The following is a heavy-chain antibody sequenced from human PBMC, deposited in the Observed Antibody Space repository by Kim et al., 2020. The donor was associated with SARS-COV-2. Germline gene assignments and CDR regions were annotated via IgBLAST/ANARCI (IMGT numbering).Heavy chain of an antibody. J-gene: IGHJ5*02. Sequence: SETLSLTCTVSGGSISSGGYYWSWIRQHPGKGLEWIGYIYYSGSTYYNPSLKSRVTISVDTSKNQFSLKLSSVTAADTAVYYCARADGSGLNWFDPWGQGTLFTVSS. V-gene: IGHV4-31*03. D-gene: IGHD3-10*01. CDR3: ARADGSGLNWFDP. CDR2: IYYSGST. CDR1: GGSISSGGYY.